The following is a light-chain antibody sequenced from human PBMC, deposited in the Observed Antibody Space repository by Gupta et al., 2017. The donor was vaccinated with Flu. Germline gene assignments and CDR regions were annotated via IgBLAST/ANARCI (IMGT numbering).Light chain of an antibody. CDR2: DDR. J-gene: IGLJ3*02. CDR3: QVWDSSSDHWV. CDR1: NIGSKS. Sequence: NTGRITCGGNNIGSKSVHWYQQKPGQAPVLVVYDDRDRPSGIPERFSGSNSGNTATLTISRVEAGDEADYYCQVWDSSSDHWVFGGGTKLTVL. V-gene: IGLV3-21*03.